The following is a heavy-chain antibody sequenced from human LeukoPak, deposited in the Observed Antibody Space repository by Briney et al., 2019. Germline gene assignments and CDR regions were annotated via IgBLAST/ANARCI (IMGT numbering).Heavy chain of an antibody. CDR1: GGSFSGYY. J-gene: IGHJ6*02. CDR3: ARRAYYYGSGSYYTSLSGMDV. V-gene: IGHV4-34*01. CDR2: INHSGST. Sequence: SETLSLTCAVYGGSFSGYYWSWIRPPPGKGLEWIGEINHSGSTNYNPSLKSRVTISVDTSKNQFSLKLSSVTAADTAVYYCARRAYYYGSGSYYTSLSGMDVWGQGTTVTVSS. D-gene: IGHD3-10*01.